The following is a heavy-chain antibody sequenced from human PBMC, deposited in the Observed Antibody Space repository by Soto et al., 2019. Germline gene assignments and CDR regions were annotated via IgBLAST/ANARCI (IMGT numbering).Heavy chain of an antibody. CDR3: ARDQRGFVHDYGVPRLSYGMDV. CDR2: IYYSGST. Sequence: PSETLSLTCTVSGGSISSGGYYWSWIRQHPGKGLEWIGYIYYSGSTYYNPSLKSRVTISVDPSKNQFSMKMSSVTAADTAVYYWARDQRGFVHDYGVPRLSYGMDVWAQGTTVTVSS. D-gene: IGHD4-17*01. V-gene: IGHV4-31*03. J-gene: IGHJ6*02. CDR1: GGSISSGGYY.